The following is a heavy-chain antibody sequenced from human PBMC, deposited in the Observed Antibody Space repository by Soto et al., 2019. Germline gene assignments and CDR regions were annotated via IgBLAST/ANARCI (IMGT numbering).Heavy chain of an antibody. D-gene: IGHD3-22*01. CDR1: GGSISSSSYY. CDR3: AVVVGYFDY. J-gene: IGHJ4*02. Sequence: SETRSLTCTVSGGSISSSSYYWGWIRQPPGEGXXWXGSXXXXXSXXXNPSLKSRVTISVDTSKNQFSLKLSSVTAADTAVYYCAVVVGYFDYWGQGTRVTVSS. V-gene: IGHV4-39*01. CDR2: XXXXXSX.